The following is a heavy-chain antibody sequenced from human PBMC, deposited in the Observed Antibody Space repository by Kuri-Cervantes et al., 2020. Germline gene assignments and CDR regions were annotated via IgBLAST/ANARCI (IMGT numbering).Heavy chain of an antibody. Sequence: SGPTLVKPTQTLTLTCTFSGFSLSTSGMRVSWIRQPPGKALEWLARIDWDDDKFYSTSLKTRLTISKDTSKNQVVLTMTNMAPVDTATYYCARNRGAPGWFDPWGQGTLVTVSS. CDR1: GFSLSTSGMR. V-gene: IGHV2-70D*14. J-gene: IGHJ5*02. CDR2: IDWDDDK. CDR3: ARNRGAPGWFDP. D-gene: IGHD1-14*01.